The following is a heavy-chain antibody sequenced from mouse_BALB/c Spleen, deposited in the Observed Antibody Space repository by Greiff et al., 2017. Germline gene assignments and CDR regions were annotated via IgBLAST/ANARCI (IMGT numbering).Heavy chain of an antibody. CDR2: ISYDGSN. CDR1: GYSITSGYY. D-gene: IGHD2-1*01. V-gene: IGHV3-6*02. CDR3: AIIYYGNYWYFDV. J-gene: IGHJ1*01. Sequence: EVKLMESGPGLVKPSQSLSLTCSVTGYSITSGYYWNWIRQFPGNKLEWMGYISYDGSNNYNPSLKNRISITRDTSKNQFFLKLNSVTTEDTATYYCAIIYYGNYWYFDVWGAGTTVTVSS.